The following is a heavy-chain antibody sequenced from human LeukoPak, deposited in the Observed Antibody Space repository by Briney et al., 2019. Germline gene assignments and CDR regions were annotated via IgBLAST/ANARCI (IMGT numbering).Heavy chain of an antibody. CDR1: GYTFTSYG. CDR2: ISAYNGNT. V-gene: IGHV1-18*01. CDR3: ARVLPCVAGSPRTVDY. J-gene: IGHJ4*02. Sequence: GASVKVSCKASGYTFTSYGISWVRQAPRQGLEWMGWISAYNGNTNYAQKLQGRVTMTTDTSTSTAYMELRSLRSDDTAVYYCARVLPCVAGSPRTVDYWGQGTLVTVSS. D-gene: IGHD6-19*01.